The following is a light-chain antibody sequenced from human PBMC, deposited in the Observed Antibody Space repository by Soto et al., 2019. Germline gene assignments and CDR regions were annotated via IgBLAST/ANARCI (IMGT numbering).Light chain of an antibody. CDR1: QSARIS. CDR2: DVS. Sequence: GMTHSPATLSVSPCERATLSCRASQSARISLGWYQQKPGQAPRLLIYDVSTRATGVPARFSGSGSGTEFTLTISSPQSEDFAVYYCQQYNNWPPTFGQGTRLEIK. V-gene: IGKV3-15*01. CDR3: QQYNNWPPT. J-gene: IGKJ5*01.